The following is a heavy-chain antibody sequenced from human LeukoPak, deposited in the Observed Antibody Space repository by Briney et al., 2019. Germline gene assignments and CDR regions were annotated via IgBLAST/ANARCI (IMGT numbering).Heavy chain of an antibody. J-gene: IGHJ4*02. V-gene: IGHV4-34*01. CDR1: GGSFSGYY. D-gene: IGHD5-12*01. CDR2: INHSGST. Sequence: SETLSLTCAVYGGSFSGYYWSWIRQPPGKGLEWIGEINHSGSTNYNPSLKSRVTISVDTSKNQFSLKLSSVTAADTAVYYCARGPSGYHNTGGQGTLVTVSS. CDR3: ARGPSGYHNT.